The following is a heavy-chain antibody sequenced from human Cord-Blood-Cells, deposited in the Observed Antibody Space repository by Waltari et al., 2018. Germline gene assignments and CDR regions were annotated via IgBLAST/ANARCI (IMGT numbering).Heavy chain of an antibody. V-gene: IGHV1-8*03. Sequence: QVQLVQSGAEVKKPGATVKVSCKAAGYTFPSYDINWVRQATGQGLEWMGRMNPNSGNTGYAQKFQGRVTITRNTSISTAYMVLSSLRSEDTAVYYCARGLERRLYYYYYMDVWGKGTTVTVSS. CDR1: GYTFPSYD. J-gene: IGHJ6*03. D-gene: IGHD1-1*01. CDR2: MNPNSGNT. CDR3: ARGLERRLYYYYYMDV.